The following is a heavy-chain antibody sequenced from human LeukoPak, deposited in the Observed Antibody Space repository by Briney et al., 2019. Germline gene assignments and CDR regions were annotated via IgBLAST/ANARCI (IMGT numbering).Heavy chain of an antibody. CDR2: ISSSSSYI. CDR1: GFTFGTYS. V-gene: IGHV3-21*01. Sequence: GGSLRLSCVDSGFTFGTYSMNWVRQAPGKGLEWVSSISSSSSYIYYADSVKGRFTISRDNAKNSLYLQMNSLRAEDTAVYYCARANYYYYYMDVWGKGTTVTVSS. J-gene: IGHJ6*03. CDR3: ARANYYYYYMDV.